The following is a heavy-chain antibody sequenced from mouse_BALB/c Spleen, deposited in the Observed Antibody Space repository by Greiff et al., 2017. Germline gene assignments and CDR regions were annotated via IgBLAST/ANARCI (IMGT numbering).Heavy chain of an antibody. D-gene: IGHD2-3*01. Sequence: DVQLVESGGGLVKPGGSLKLSCAASGFTFSDYYMYWVRQTPEKRLEWVATISDGGSYTYYPDSVKGRFTISRDNAKNNLYLQMSSLKSEDTAMYYCARGGYYSYWYFDVWGAGTTVTVSS. CDR1: GFTFSDYY. CDR2: ISDGGSYT. J-gene: IGHJ1*01. V-gene: IGHV5-4*02. CDR3: ARGGYYSYWYFDV.